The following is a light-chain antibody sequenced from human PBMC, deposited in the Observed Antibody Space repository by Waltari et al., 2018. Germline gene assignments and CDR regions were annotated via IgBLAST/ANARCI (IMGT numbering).Light chain of an antibody. CDR1: SNDVGGYNS. V-gene: IGLV2-14*01. CDR2: DVS. CDR3: SSQSSNDVVL. J-gene: IGLJ2*01. Sequence: QSALTQPASVSGSPGQSVTIFCAGTSNDVGGYNSFSWYQEHPDQAPRVIIYDVSDRRPGVYDRFSGSKSGNTASLTISGLQAEDEADYYCSSQSSNDVVLFGGGTKLTVL.